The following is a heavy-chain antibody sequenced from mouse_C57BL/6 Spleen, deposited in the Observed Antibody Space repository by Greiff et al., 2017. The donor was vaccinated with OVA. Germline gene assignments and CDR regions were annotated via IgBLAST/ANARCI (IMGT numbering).Heavy chain of an antibody. J-gene: IGHJ3*01. CDR1: GYAFSSSW. CDR2: INPGDGDT. D-gene: IGHD2-14*01. V-gene: IGHV1-82*01. CDR3: AREDRYGPVAY. Sequence: QVQLKESGPELVKPGASVKISCKASGYAFSSSWMNWVKQRPGKGLEWIGRINPGDGDTNYNGKFKGKATLTADTSSSTAYMQLTSLTSAASAVDFCAREDRYGPVAYWGQGTLVTVSA.